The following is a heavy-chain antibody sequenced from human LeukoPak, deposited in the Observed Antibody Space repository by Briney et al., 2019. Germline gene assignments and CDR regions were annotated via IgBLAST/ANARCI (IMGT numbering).Heavy chain of an antibody. V-gene: IGHV3-7*01. Sequence: PGGSLRLSCAASGFTFSNYAMSWVRQAPGKGLEWVANIKEDGSQKYYVDSVKGRFSISRDNAKNTLYLQMNSLRVEDTAVYYCARGRPHGNDYWGQGTLVTVSS. CDR3: ARGRPHGNDY. J-gene: IGHJ4*02. CDR2: IKEDGSQK. D-gene: IGHD4-23*01. CDR1: GFTFSNYA.